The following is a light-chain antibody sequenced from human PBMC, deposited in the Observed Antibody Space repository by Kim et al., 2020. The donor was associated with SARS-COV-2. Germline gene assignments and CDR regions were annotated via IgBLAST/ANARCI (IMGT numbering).Light chain of an antibody. V-gene: IGLV1-47*02. CDR3: AAWDDGLSGLL. CDR2: GHN. Sequence: QPVLSQPPSASGTPGQRVTISCSGGSSNIGSNYVYWYQHLPGTAPKLVIYGHNQRPSGVPDRFSGSTSGTSASLAIGGLRSEDEADYYCAAWDDGLSGLLFGGGTKLTVL. J-gene: IGLJ2*01. CDR1: SSNIGSNY.